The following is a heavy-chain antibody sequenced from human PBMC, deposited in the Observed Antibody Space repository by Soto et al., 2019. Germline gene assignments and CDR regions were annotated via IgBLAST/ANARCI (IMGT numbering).Heavy chain of an antibody. D-gene: IGHD3-3*01. CDR1: GGSISSGDYY. Sequence: TSETLSLTCTVSGGSISSGDYYWSWIRQPPGKGLEWIGYIYYSGSTYYNPSLKSRVTISVDTSKNQFSLKLSSVTAADTAVYYCASPKTLRFLEWLPMDVWGQGTTVTVSS. V-gene: IGHV4-30-4*01. CDR2: IYYSGST. CDR3: ASPKTLRFLEWLPMDV. J-gene: IGHJ6*02.